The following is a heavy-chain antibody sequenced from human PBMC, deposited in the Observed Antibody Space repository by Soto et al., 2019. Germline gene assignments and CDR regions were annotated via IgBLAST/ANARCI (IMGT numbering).Heavy chain of an antibody. CDR2: INAGNGNT. J-gene: IGHJ4*02. D-gene: IGHD1-26*01. Sequence: GASVKVSCKASGYTFTSYAMHWVRQAPGQRLEWMGWINAGNGNTKYSQKFQGRVTITRDTSASTAYMELSSLRSEDTAVYYCEAHHRIVGATAPVGYWGQGTLVTVSS. V-gene: IGHV1-3*01. CDR1: GYTFTSYA. CDR3: EAHHRIVGATAPVGY.